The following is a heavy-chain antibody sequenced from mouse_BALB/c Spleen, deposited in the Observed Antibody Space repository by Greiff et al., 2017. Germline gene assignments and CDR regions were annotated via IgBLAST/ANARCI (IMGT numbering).Heavy chain of an antibody. J-gene: IGHJ1*01. CDR2: IAPGSGST. CDR3: ARYWDWYFDV. Sequence: DLVKPGASVKLSCKASGYTFTSYWINWIKQRPGQGLEWIGRIAPGSGSTYYNEMFKGKATLTVDTSSSTAYIQLSSLSSEDSAVYCCARYWDWYFDVWGAGTTVTVSS. CDR1: GYTFTSYW. V-gene: IGHV1S41*01. D-gene: IGHD4-1*01.